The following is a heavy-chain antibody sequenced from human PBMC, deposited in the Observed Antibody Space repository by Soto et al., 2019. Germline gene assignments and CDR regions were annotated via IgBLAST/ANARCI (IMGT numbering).Heavy chain of an antibody. CDR2: ISYSGNT. Sequence: QVQLQESGPGLVKPSQTLSLTCTVSGGSISSGDYYWSWIRQPPGEGLEWIGYISYSGNTYYNPSRESRVTISVDTSKNQFSLRLSSVTAADTAVYYCARASTVTTGAKFDYWGQGTLVTVSS. CDR3: ARASTVTTGAKFDY. CDR1: GGSISSGDYY. J-gene: IGHJ4*02. D-gene: IGHD4-17*01. V-gene: IGHV4-30-4*01.